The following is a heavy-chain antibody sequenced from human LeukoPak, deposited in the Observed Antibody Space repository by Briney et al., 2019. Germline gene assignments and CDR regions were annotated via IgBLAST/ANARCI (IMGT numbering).Heavy chain of an antibody. Sequence: GGSLRLSCEGSGFTFKTYAMSWVRQAPGKGLEWVSGVSGSGDFTDYADSVKGRFTVSRDNPKNTLFLQMSSLRVEDTAIYYCAKDINGYYYDSHGYYPTDLWGQGTLVTVSS. CDR1: GFTFKTYA. CDR2: VSGSGDFT. V-gene: IGHV3-23*01. J-gene: IGHJ5*02. D-gene: IGHD3-22*01. CDR3: AKDINGYYYDSHGYYPTDL.